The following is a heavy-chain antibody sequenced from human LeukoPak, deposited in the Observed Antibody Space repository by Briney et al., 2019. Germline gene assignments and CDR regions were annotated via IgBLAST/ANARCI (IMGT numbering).Heavy chain of an antibody. Sequence: PGRSLRLSCAASGFTFEDYAMHWVRQAPGKGLEWVSGISWNSGRIGYADSVEGRFTISRDNAKNSLYLQMNSLRVEDMALYYCAKGVYYDFWTGRFDSWGQGTLVTVSS. CDR1: GFTFEDYA. V-gene: IGHV3-9*03. J-gene: IGHJ4*02. CDR3: AKGVYYDFWTGRFDS. D-gene: IGHD3/OR15-3a*01. CDR2: ISWNSGRI.